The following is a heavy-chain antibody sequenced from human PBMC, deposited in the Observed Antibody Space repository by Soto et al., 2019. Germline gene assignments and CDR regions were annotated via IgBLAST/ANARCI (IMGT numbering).Heavy chain of an antibody. D-gene: IGHD3-10*01. V-gene: IGHV4-34*01. CDR1: GGSFSGSY. CDR3: ARALGGVTYLKL. Sequence: QVQLQQWGAGLLKPSETLSLTCAVSGGSFSGSYWTWIRQPPGKGLEWIGEFNHNGHINYNPSLERRGAISLEPSKNQCSLKVTSVTAAAPAVYYCARALGGVTYLKLWGQGTLVTVSS. J-gene: IGHJ4*02. CDR2: FNHNGHI.